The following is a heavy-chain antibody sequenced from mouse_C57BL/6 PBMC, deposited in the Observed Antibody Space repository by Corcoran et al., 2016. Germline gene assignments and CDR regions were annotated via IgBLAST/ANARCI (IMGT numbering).Heavy chain of an antibody. V-gene: IGHV1-55*01. J-gene: IGHJ3*01. CDR2: IYPGSGST. Sequence: QVQLQQPGAELVKPGASVKMSCKASGYTFTSYWISWVKQRPGQGLVWIGDIYPGSGSTNYNEKFKSKATLTVDTSSSTAYMQLSSLTSEDSAVYYGAREGDGSSPFAYWGQGTLVTVSA. D-gene: IGHD1-1*01. CDR3: AREGDGSSPFAY. CDR1: GYTFTSYW.